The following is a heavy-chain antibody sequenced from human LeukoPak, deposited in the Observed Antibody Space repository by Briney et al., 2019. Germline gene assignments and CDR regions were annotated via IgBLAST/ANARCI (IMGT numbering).Heavy chain of an antibody. J-gene: IGHJ5*02. CDR2: INPNRGST. Sequence: GASVKVSCKASGYTFTSYYMYWVRQAPGQGLEWMGIINPNRGSTNYAQKFQGRVTMTRDTSISTAYMELSRLRSDDTAVYYCARDMLGHYNWFDPWGQGTLVTVSS. D-gene: IGHD2-8*01. V-gene: IGHV1-2*02. CDR1: GYTFTSYY. CDR3: ARDMLGHYNWFDP.